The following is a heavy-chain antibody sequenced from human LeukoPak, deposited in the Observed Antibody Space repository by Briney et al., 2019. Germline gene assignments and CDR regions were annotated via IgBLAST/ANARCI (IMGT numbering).Heavy chain of an antibody. V-gene: IGHV1-46*01. CDR2: INPSGGST. Sequence: ASVKVSCKASGYTFTSYYMHWVRQAPGQGLKWMGIINPSGGSTSYALKFQGRVTMTRDTSTSTVYMELSSLRSEDTAVYYCAREDSSGWYVFDYWGQGTLVTVSS. CDR3: AREDSSGWYVFDY. CDR1: GYTFTSYY. J-gene: IGHJ4*02. D-gene: IGHD6-19*01.